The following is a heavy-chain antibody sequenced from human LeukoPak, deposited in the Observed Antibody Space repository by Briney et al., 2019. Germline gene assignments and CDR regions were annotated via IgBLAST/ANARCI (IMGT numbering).Heavy chain of an antibody. V-gene: IGHV3-30*18. J-gene: IGHJ5*02. CDR2: ISYDGSNK. CDR1: GFTFSSYG. Sequence: PGGSLRLSCAASGFTFSSYGMHWVCQAPGKGLEWVAVISYDGSNKYYADSVKGRFTISRDNSKNTLYLQMNSLRAEDTAVYYCAKALLYVWFDLWGQGTLVTVSS. D-gene: IGHD3-10*01. CDR3: AKALLYVWFDL.